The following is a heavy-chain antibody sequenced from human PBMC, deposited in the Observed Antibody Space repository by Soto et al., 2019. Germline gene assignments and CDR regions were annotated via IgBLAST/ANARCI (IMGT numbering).Heavy chain of an antibody. J-gene: IGHJ6*02. CDR2: ISASGTSK. D-gene: IGHD3-10*01. CDR1: GSTFSSFA. CDR3: AKDRGMGGYYYGMDV. Sequence: EMQLLESGGGLVQPVGSLRLSCAASGSTFSSFAMNWVRQAPGKGLEWVSAISASGTSKYYVDSVKGRFTISRDNSKKTLYLQMNSLRVEDTALYYCAKDRGMGGYYYGMDVWGQGTTVTVSS. V-gene: IGHV3-23*01.